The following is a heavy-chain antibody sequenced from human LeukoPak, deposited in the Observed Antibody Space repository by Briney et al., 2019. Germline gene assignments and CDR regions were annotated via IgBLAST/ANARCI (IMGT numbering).Heavy chain of an antibody. CDR1: GGSISSYY. CDR2: IYYSGST. CDR3: ARDMNYYDSSGYYYWFDP. V-gene: IGHV4-59*01. D-gene: IGHD3-22*01. J-gene: IGHJ5*02. Sequence: SETLSLTRTVSGGSISSYYWSWIRQPPGKGLEWIGYIYYSGSTNYNPSLKSRVTISVDTSKNQFSLKLSSVTAADTAVYYCARDMNYYDSSGYYYWFDPWGQGTLVTVSS.